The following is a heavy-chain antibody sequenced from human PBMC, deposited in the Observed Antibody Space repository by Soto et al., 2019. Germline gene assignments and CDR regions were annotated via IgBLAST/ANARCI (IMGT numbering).Heavy chain of an antibody. V-gene: IGHV4-34*01. J-gene: IGHJ6*02. CDR1: GGSFSGYY. CDR3: ARVSPPAFVVVVAAYRPLYYGMGV. CDR2: INHSGST. Sequence: SETLSLTCAVYGGSFSGYYWSWIRQPPGKGLEWIGEINHSGSTNYNPSLKSRVTISVDTSKNQFSLKLSSVTAADTAVYYCARVSPPAFVVVVAAYRPLYYGMGVWGQGTTVTVSS. D-gene: IGHD2-15*01.